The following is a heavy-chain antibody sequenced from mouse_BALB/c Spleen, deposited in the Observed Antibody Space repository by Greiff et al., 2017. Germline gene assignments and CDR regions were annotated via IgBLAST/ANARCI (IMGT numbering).Heavy chain of an antibody. J-gene: IGHJ4*01. V-gene: IGHV5-6-2*01. D-gene: IGHD2-4*01. CDR3: ASHYDYGDNYYAMDY. CDR2: INSNGGST. CDR1: GFTFSSYY. Sequence: EVKLVESGGGLVKPGGSLKLSCAASGFTFSSYYMSWVRQTPEKRLELVAAINSNGGSTYYPDTVKGRFTISRDNAKNTLYLQMSSLKSEDTALYYCASHYDYGDNYYAMDYWGQGTSVTVSS.